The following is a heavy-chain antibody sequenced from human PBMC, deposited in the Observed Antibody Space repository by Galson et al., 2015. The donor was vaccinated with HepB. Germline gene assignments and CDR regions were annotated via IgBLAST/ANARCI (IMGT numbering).Heavy chain of an antibody. Sequence: SVKVSCKASGYTLTDYYIHWVRQAPGQGLEWLGWINPNDPSGDSTAYMELSGLRSDDTAFYYCARDPTARNRRTGFWGQGTLVTVSS. CDR3: ARDPTARNRRTGF. V-gene: IGHV1-2*02. J-gene: IGHJ4*02. CDR1: GYTLTDYY. D-gene: IGHD1-1*01. CDR2: INPN.